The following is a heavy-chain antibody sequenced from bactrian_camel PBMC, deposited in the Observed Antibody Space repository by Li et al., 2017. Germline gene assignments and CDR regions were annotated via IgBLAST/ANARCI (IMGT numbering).Heavy chain of an antibody. CDR3: AARGPYCYTKLSVADFTY. CDR1: RYTFSGKC. D-gene: IGHD2*01. Sequence: VESGGGSVQAGGSLRLSCVVSRYTFSGKCMGWFRQAPSQEREGVAAIYTGHTRGDITYVPDSLKGRFTISQDRAKNTVYLKMNRVKPEDTAMYYCAARGPYCYTKLSVADFTYWGQGTQVTVS. CDR2: IYTGHTRGDIT. V-gene: IGHV3S59*01. J-gene: IGHJ6*01.